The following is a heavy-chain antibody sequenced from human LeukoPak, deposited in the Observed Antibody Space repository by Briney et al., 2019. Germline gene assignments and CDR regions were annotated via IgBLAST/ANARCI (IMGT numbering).Heavy chain of an antibody. V-gene: IGHV3-21*01. Sequence: GGSLRLSCAASGFTFSSYSMNWVRQAPGKGLEWVSSISSSSSYIYYADSVKGRFTISRDNAKNSLYLQMNSLRAEDTAVYYCARDYTDGDYNDYWGQGTLVTVSS. J-gene: IGHJ4*02. CDR3: ARDYTDGDYNDY. CDR2: ISSSSSYI. D-gene: IGHD2-2*02. CDR1: GFTFSSYS.